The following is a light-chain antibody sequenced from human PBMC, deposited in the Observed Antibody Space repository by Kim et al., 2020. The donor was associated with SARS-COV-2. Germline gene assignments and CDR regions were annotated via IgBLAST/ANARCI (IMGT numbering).Light chain of an antibody. CDR3: QQANSRPRT. J-gene: IGKJ1*01. CDR1: LGVSSN. CDR2: DAT. V-gene: IGKV3-15*01. Sequence: AAAGERATSSCTASLGVSSNLSWYQQTPGQATRLFIDDATTRTTGIPARFSGSGSETEFTLTISSLQSEDFAIYYCQQANSRPRTFGHGTKVDIK.